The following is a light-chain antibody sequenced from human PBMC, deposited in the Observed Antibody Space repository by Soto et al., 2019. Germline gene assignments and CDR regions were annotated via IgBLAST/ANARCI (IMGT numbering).Light chain of an antibody. CDR2: DVS. V-gene: IGLV2-14*01. CDR1: SSDVGGYNY. J-gene: IGLJ1*01. CDR3: SSYTSSSTYV. Sequence: QSALTQPASVSASPGQSVTISCTGTSSDVGGYNYVSWYQQHPGKAPKVMIYDVSNRPSGVSNRFSGSKSGNTAFLIISGLQAEDEADYYCSSYTSSSTYVFGTGTKVTVL.